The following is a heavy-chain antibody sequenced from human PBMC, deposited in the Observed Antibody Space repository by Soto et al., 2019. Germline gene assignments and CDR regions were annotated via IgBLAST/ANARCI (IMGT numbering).Heavy chain of an antibody. CDR2: ISYDGSNK. Sequence: PGGSLRLSCAASGFTFSSYAMHWVRQAPGKGLEWVAVISYDGSNKYYADSVRGRFTISRDNSKNTLYLQMNSLRAEDTAVYYCARDHSRDYYDRDYYFDYWGQGTLVTVSS. V-gene: IGHV3-30-3*01. CDR1: GFTFSSYA. J-gene: IGHJ4*02. CDR3: ARDHSRDYYDRDYYFDY. D-gene: IGHD3-22*01.